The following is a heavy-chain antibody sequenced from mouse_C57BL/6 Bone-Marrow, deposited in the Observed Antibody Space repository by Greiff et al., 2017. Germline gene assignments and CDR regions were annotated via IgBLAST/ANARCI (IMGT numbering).Heavy chain of an antibody. D-gene: IGHD2-12*01. CDR2: INPSTGGT. CDR1: GYSFTGYY. Sequence: VQLQQSGPELVKPGASVKISCKASGYSFTGYYMNWVKQSPEKSLEWIGEINPSTGGTTYNQKFKAKATLTVDKSSSTAYMQLKSLTSEDSAVYYCARSLRRWFADWGLGNLVTVSA. CDR3: ARSLRRWFAD. V-gene: IGHV1-42*01. J-gene: IGHJ3*01.